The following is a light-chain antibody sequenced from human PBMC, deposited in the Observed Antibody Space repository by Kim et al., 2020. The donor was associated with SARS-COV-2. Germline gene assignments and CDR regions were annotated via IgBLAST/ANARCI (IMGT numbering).Light chain of an antibody. CDR3: QQYKIYQWT. V-gene: IGKV1-16*01. Sequence: SASVGDRVTSTCRASQDFSDYVVLFQQKTGKAPKSLIYAASRLQSGVPSRYSGSGSGTEFTLNISNRQPEDFATYYCQQYKIYQWTFGQGTKLEN. J-gene: IGKJ2*02. CDR2: AAS. CDR1: QDFSDY.